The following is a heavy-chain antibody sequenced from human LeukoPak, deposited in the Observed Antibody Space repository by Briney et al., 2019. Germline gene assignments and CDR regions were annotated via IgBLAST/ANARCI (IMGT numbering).Heavy chain of an antibody. CDR1: GFTFSNYW. J-gene: IGHJ4*02. V-gene: IGHV3-74*01. D-gene: IGHD3-3*01. Sequence: GGSLRLSCAASGFTFSNYWMHWVRQAPGKGLVWVSCINTDGRSTWYADSVKGRFTISRDNAKNTLYLQMNSLRAEDAAVYFCARGLSVGVAYGDNWGQGTLVTVSS. CDR3: ARGLSVGVAYGDN. CDR2: INTDGRST.